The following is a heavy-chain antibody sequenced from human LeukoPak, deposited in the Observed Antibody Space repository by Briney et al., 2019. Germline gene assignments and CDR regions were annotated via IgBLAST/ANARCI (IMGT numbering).Heavy chain of an antibody. Sequence: ASVKVSCKASGYTFTGYYMHWVRQAPGQGLEWMGWISGYNGNTNYAQKLQGRVTMTTDTSTSTAYMELRSLRSDDTAVYYCVNRRFLEWFNAFDIWGQGTMVTVSS. D-gene: IGHD3-3*01. CDR2: ISGYNGNT. V-gene: IGHV1-18*04. CDR1: GYTFTGYY. J-gene: IGHJ3*02. CDR3: VNRRFLEWFNAFDI.